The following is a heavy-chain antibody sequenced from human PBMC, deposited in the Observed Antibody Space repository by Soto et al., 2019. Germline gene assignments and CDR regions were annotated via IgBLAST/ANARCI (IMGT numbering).Heavy chain of an antibody. CDR1: GFTFSSYS. CDR2: ISSSSSTL. D-gene: IGHD3-16*01. V-gene: IGHV3-48*02. CDR3: ARAVGDYFDY. J-gene: IGHJ4*02. Sequence: EVQLVESGGGLVQPGGSLTLSCAASGFTFSSYSMNWVRQAPGKGLEWVSYISSSSSTLYYADSVKGRFTISSDNAKNSLYLQMNSLRDEDTAVYYCARAVGDYFDYWGQGTLVTVSS.